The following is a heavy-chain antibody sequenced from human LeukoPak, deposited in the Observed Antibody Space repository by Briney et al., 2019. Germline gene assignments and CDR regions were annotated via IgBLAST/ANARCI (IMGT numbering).Heavy chain of an antibody. CDR1: GHTFSGYY. D-gene: IGHD6-19*01. Sequence: ASVKVSCKASGHTFSGYYLHWVRQAPGQGLEWMGWINPNSGGTNYAQKFQSRVTMSRDTSISTAYMELSRLRSDDTAVYYCAREVTAVAVNWFDPWGQGTLVTVSS. V-gene: IGHV1-2*02. CDR3: AREVTAVAVNWFDP. J-gene: IGHJ5*02. CDR2: INPNSGGT.